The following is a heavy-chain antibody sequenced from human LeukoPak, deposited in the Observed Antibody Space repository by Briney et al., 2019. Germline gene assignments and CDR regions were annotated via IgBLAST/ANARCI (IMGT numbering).Heavy chain of an antibody. CDR2: INPNSGGT. D-gene: IGHD3-3*01. V-gene: IGHV1-2*02. CDR1: GYTFTGYY. CDR3: ATLSITIFGVVPPDAFDI. Sequence: ASVKVSCKASGYTFTGYYMHWVRQAPGQGLEWMGWINPNSGGTNYAQKFQGRVTMTRDTSISTAYMELSRLRSDDTAVYYCATLSITIFGVVPPDAFDIWDQGTMVTVSS. J-gene: IGHJ3*02.